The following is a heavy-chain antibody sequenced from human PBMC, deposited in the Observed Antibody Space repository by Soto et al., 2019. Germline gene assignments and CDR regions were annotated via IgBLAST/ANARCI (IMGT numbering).Heavy chain of an antibody. CDR1: GFIFSNAW. V-gene: IGHV3-23*01. CDR2: ISGSGGST. D-gene: IGHD6-19*01. Sequence: PGGSLRLSCAASGFIFSNAWINWVRQAPGKGLEWVSAISGSGGSTYYADSVKGRFTISRDNSKNTLYLQMNSLRAEDTAVYYCAKDPGYSSGWSSTWGQGTLVTVSS. CDR3: AKDPGYSSGWSST. J-gene: IGHJ5*02.